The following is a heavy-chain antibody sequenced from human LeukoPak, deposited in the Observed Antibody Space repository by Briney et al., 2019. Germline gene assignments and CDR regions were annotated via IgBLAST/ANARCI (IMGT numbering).Heavy chain of an antibody. CDR1: GFTFSSYA. D-gene: IGHD2-2*01. V-gene: IGHV3-23*01. Sequence: GGSLRLSCAASGFTFSSYAMSWVRRAPGKGLEWVSAISGSGGSTYYADSVKGRFTISRDNPKNTLYLQMNSLRAEDTAVYYCAKDRSSTSSFDYWGQGTLVTVSS. CDR3: AKDRSSTSSFDY. J-gene: IGHJ4*02. CDR2: ISGSGGST.